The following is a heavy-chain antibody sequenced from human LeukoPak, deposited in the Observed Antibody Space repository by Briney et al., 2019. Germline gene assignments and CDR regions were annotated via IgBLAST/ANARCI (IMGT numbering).Heavy chain of an antibody. CDR1: GFTVSSNY. CDR3: ARDLQATGELLEAFDI. CDR2: IYSGGST. Sequence: PGGSLRLSCAASGFTVSSNYMSWVRQAPGKGLEWVSVIYSGGSTYYADSVKGRFTISRDNSKNTLYLQMNSLRAEDTAVYYCARDLQATGELLEAFDIWGQGTMVTVSS. D-gene: IGHD1-26*01. J-gene: IGHJ3*02. V-gene: IGHV3-53*01.